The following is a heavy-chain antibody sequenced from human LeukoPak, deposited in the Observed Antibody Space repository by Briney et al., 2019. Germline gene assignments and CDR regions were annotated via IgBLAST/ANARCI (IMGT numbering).Heavy chain of an antibody. J-gene: IGHJ4*02. CDR3: ARHGIAVAGSFDY. D-gene: IGHD6-19*01. CDR2: IYYSGST. Sequence: SETLSLTCTVPGGSISSSSYYWGWIRQPPGKGLEWIRSIYYSGSTYYNPSLKSRVTISVDTSKNQFSLKLSSVTAADTAVYYCARHGIAVAGSFDYWGQGTLVTVSS. CDR1: GGSISSSSYY. V-gene: IGHV4-39*01.